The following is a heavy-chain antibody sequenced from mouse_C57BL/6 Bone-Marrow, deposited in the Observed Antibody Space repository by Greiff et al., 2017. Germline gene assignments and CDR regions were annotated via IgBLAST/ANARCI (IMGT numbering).Heavy chain of an antibody. CDR1: GYTFTSYW. D-gene: IGHD2-5*01. V-gene: IGHV1-69*01. Sequence: QVQLQQPGAELVMPGASVKLSCKASGYTFTSYWMHWVKQRPGPGLEWIGAIDPSDSYTNYNQKFKGKSTLTVDKSSSTAYMQLSSLTSEDSAVYYCARAGYSNYGYYYAMDYWGQGTSVTVSS. J-gene: IGHJ4*01. CDR3: ARAGYSNYGYYYAMDY. CDR2: IDPSDSYT.